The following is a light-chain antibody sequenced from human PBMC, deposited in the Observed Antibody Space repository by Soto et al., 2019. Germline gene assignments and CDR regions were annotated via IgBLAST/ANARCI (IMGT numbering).Light chain of an antibody. CDR2: AAS. CDR1: QSISSY. Sequence: DIQMTQSPSSLSASVGDRVTITCRASQSISSYLNWYQQKPGKAPKLLIYAASSLQSGVPSRFSGSGSGTDFTPHNNSPQPEDFAAYYCQQSYSTPITFGQGTRLEIK. V-gene: IGKV1-39*01. J-gene: IGKJ5*01. CDR3: QQSYSTPIT.